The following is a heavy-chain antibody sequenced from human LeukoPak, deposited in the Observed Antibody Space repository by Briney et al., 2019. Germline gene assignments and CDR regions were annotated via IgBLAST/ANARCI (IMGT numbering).Heavy chain of an antibody. V-gene: IGHV1-69*10. Sequence: SVKVSCKASGGTFSSYAISWVRQAPGQGLEWMGRIIPILGIANYAQKFQGRVTITADKSTSTAYMELSSLRSEDTAVYYCARDYYYDSSGYSPSWGYFDYWGQGTLVTVSS. J-gene: IGHJ4*02. CDR1: GGTFSSYA. D-gene: IGHD3-22*01. CDR2: IIPILGIA. CDR3: ARDYYYDSSGYSPSWGYFDY.